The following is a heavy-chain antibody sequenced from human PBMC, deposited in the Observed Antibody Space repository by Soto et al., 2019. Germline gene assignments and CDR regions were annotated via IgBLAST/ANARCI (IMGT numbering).Heavy chain of an antibody. D-gene: IGHD5-12*01. Sequence: GGSLRLSCAASGFTFSSYGMHWVRQAPGKGLEWVAVISYDGSNKYYADSVKGRFTISRDNSKNTLYLQMNSLRAEDTAVYYCAKEEEYSGYDHYEGGEYYYYYYMDVWGKGTTVTVSS. J-gene: IGHJ6*03. CDR3: AKEEEYSGYDHYEGGEYYYYYYMDV. CDR1: GFTFSSYG. CDR2: ISYDGSNK. V-gene: IGHV3-30*18.